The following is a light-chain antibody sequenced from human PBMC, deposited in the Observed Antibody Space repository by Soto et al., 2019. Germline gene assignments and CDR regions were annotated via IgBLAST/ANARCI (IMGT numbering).Light chain of an antibody. CDR1: QNVEGY. V-gene: IGKV3-11*01. CDR2: DAS. Sequence: EIELTQSPATLSLSPGERATLSCRASQNVEGYLAWYQQKPGQAPRLLIYDASNRAPGIPARFSGSGSGTDFTLTISSLEPEDFAVYYCQQRKTWPPITFGQGTRLEI. CDR3: QQRKTWPPIT. J-gene: IGKJ5*01.